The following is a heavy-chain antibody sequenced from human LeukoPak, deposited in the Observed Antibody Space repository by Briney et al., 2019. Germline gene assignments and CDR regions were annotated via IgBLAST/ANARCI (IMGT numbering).Heavy chain of an antibody. CDR3: ARDPEYYYDSSGPEYYFDY. CDR1: SGSFSGYY. J-gene: IGHJ4*02. V-gene: IGHV4-34*01. D-gene: IGHD3-22*01. Sequence: SETLSLTCAVYSGSFSGYYWSWIPQPPGKGLEWSGEINHSGSTNYNPSLKSRVTISVDTSKNQFSLKLSSVTAADTAVYYCARDPEYYYDSSGPEYYFDYWGQGTLVTVSS. CDR2: INHSGST.